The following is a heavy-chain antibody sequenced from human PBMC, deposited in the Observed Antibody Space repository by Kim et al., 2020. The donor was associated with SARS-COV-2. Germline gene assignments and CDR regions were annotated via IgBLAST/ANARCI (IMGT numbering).Heavy chain of an antibody. CDR3: ARVPKLYYYDSSGYYYPAVAAFDI. J-gene: IGHJ3*02. Sequence: SETLSLTCTVSGGSVSSGSYYWSWIRQPPGKGLEWIGYIYYSGSTNYNPSLKSRVTISVDTSKNQFSLKLRSVTAADTAVYYCARVPKLYYYDSSGYYYPAVAAFDIWGQGTMVTVSS. V-gene: IGHV4-61*01. CDR1: GGSVSSGSYY. CDR2: IYYSGST. D-gene: IGHD3-22*01.